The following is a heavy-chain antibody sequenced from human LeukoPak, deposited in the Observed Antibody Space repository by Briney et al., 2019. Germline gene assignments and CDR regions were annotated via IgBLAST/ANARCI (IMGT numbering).Heavy chain of an antibody. CDR2: IYTSGST. CDR1: GGSISSYY. V-gene: IGHV4-4*07. J-gene: IGHJ5*02. D-gene: IGHD2-2*01. Sequence: SETLSLTCTVSGGSISSYYWSWIRQPAGKGLEWIGRIYTSGSTNYNPSLKSRVTMSVDTSKNQFSLKLSSVTAADTAVYYCARDHIVVVPAAISWFDPWGQGTLVTVSS. CDR3: ARDHIVVVPAAISWFDP.